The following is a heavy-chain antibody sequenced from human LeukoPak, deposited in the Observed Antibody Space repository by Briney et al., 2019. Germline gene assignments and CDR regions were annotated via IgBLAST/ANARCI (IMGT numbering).Heavy chain of an antibody. D-gene: IGHD4-23*01. CDR1: GYTFTSYD. V-gene: IGHV1-69*04. CDR2: IIPIFGIA. CDR3: ARRADYGGNLGDY. Sequence: SVKVSCKASGYTFTSYDINWVRQAPGQGLEWMGRIIPIFGIANYAQKFQGRVTITADKSTSTAYMELSSLRSEDTAVYYCARRADYGGNLGDYWGQGTLVTVSS. J-gene: IGHJ4*02.